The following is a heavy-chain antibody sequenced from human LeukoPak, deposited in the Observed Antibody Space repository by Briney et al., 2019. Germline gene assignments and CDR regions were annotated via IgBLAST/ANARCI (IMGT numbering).Heavy chain of an antibody. CDR1: XXTXXXXX. J-gene: IGHJ4*02. Sequence: GGSLRLSCAXSXXTXXXXXXXXXXXXXXXXXXWXXYISXSXSXIXYAXSVKXRXTISRDNAKNSLYLQMNSLRAEXTAVYXCARSNYDVGFDYWGQGTLVTVSS. D-gene: IGHD4-11*01. CDR3: ARSNYDVGFDY. V-gene: IGHV3-48*03. CDR2: ISXSXSXI.